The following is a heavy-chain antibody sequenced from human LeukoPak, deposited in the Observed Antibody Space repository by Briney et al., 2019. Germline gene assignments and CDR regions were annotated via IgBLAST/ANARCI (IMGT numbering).Heavy chain of an antibody. Sequence: AASVKVSCKASGYTFTGYYMHWVRQAPGQGLEWMGWINPNSGGTNYAQKFQGRVTMTRDTSISTAYMELSRLRSDDTAVYYCARDSPRDSSGYYEALFDYWGQGTLVTVSS. CDR2: INPNSGGT. V-gene: IGHV1-2*02. D-gene: IGHD3-22*01. CDR3: ARDSPRDSSGYYEALFDY. CDR1: GYTFTGYY. J-gene: IGHJ4*02.